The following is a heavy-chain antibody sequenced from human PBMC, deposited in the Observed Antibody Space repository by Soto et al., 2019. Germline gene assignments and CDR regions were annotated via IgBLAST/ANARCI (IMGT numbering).Heavy chain of an antibody. CDR3: ASPLRDGYNPLDWYFDL. CDR2: IIPILGIA. CDR1: GGTFSSYT. Sequence: QVQLVQSGAEVKKPGSSVKVSCKASGGTFSSYTISWVRQAPGQGLEWMGRIIPILGIANYAQKFQGRVTITADKSTSTADMELSSLRSEDTAVYYCASPLRDGYNPLDWYFDLWGRGTLVTVSS. J-gene: IGHJ2*01. D-gene: IGHD5-12*01. V-gene: IGHV1-69*02.